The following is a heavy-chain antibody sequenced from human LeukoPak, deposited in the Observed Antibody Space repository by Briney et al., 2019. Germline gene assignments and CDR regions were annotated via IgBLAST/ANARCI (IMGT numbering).Heavy chain of an antibody. J-gene: IGHJ4*02. CDR1: GFTFSSYS. CDR3: ARDSGYYYDSSGD. CDR2: ISSSSSTI. D-gene: IGHD3-22*01. V-gene: IGHV3-48*01. Sequence: GGSLRLSCAASGFTFSSYSMNWVRQAPGKGLEWVSYISSSSSTIYYADFVKGRFTISRDNAKNSLYLQMNSLRAEDTAVYYCARDSGYYYDSSGDWGQGTLVTVSS.